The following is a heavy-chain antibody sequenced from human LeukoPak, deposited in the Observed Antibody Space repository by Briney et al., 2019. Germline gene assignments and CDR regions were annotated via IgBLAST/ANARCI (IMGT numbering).Heavy chain of an antibody. V-gene: IGHV3-21*06. J-gene: IGHJ4*02. CDR1: GFTFRTYS. D-gene: IGHD1-26*01. CDR2: ISSTSTYI. CDR3: ARIIGISGTYPTVY. Sequence: GGSLRLSCAASGFTFRTYSMNWVRQAPGKGLEWVSSISSTSTYIYYADSMKGRFIISRDNARNSLYLEMNSLGAEDTAVYYCARIIGISGTYPTVYWGQGTLVTVSS.